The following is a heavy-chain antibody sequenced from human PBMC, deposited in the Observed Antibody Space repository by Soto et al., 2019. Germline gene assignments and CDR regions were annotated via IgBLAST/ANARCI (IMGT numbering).Heavy chain of an antibody. CDR1: GFTFSSYA. V-gene: IGHV3-23*01. CDR3: AKVPILNLPYCGGDCLVFDY. D-gene: IGHD2-21*02. J-gene: IGHJ4*02. CDR2: ISGSGGST. Sequence: PGGSLRLSCAACGFTFSSYAMSWVRQAPGKGLEWVSAISGSGGSTDYADSVKGRFTISRDNSKNTLYLQMNSLRAEDTAVYHCAKVPILNLPYCGGDCLVFDYWGQGTLVTVSS.